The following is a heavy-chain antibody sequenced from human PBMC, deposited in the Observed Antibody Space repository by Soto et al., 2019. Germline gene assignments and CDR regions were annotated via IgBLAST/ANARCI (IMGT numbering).Heavy chain of an antibody. CDR2: IIPIFGTA. Sequence: QVQLVQSGAAVKKPGASVQVSCKASGGTFSSYAISWVRQAPGQGLAWMGGIIPIFGTANYAQKFQGRVTITADESTSTAYMALSSLRSEDTAVYYSAATVTTFLVYYGRDVWGQGTTVTVSS. V-gene: IGHV1-69*12. D-gene: IGHD4-17*01. J-gene: IGHJ6*02. CDR3: AATVTTFLVYYGRDV. CDR1: GGTFSSYA.